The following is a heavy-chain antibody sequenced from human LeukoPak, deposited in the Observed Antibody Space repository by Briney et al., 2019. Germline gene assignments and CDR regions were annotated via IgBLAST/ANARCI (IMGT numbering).Heavy chain of an antibody. D-gene: IGHD3-10*01. CDR1: GYSISSGFY. J-gene: IGHJ6*02. Sequence: PSETLSLTCTVSGYSISSGFYWGWIRQPPGKGLEWIGSISHSGSTYYKPSLKSRVTISMDTPKNQFSLNLSSVTAADTAVYYCARDPPYPYGPRYYYGMDVWGQGTTVTVSS. V-gene: IGHV4-38-2*02. CDR2: ISHSGST. CDR3: ARDPPYPYGPRYYYGMDV.